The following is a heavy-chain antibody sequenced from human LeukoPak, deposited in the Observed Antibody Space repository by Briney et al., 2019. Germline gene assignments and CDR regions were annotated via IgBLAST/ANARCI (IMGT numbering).Heavy chain of an antibody. D-gene: IGHD6-13*01. V-gene: IGHV3-48*03. CDR2: ITSSGSTI. Sequence: PGGSLRLSCAASGFTFNNYEMSWVRQAPGKGLEWVSYITSSGSTIYYADSVKGRFTISRDNAKNSLYLEMNSLRGDDTAVYYCASIPSRKQLVDYWGQGTLVTVSS. CDR1: GFTFNNYE. J-gene: IGHJ4*02. CDR3: ASIPSRKQLVDY.